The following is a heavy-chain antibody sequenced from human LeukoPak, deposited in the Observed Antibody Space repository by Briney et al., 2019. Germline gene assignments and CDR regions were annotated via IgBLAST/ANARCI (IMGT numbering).Heavy chain of an antibody. CDR2: IIPIFGTA. CDR3: ARAMIVVVIDQAAFDY. D-gene: IGHD3-22*01. Sequence: GASVKVSCKASGGTFSSYAISWVRQAPGQGLEWMGGIIPIFGTANYAQKFQGRVTITTDESTSTAYMELSSLRSEDTAVYYCARAMIVVVIDQAAFDYWGRGTLVTVSS. J-gene: IGHJ4*02. CDR1: GGTFSSYA. V-gene: IGHV1-69*05.